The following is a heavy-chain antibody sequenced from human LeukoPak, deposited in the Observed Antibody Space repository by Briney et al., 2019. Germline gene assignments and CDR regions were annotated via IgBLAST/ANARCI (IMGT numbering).Heavy chain of an antibody. V-gene: IGHV3-48*03. CDR2: ISSSGSTI. CDR3: ARYDILTGYPYYFDY. CDR1: GFTFSSYE. D-gene: IGHD3-9*01. J-gene: IGHJ4*02. Sequence: GGSLRLSCAASGFTFSSYEMNWVRQAPGKGLEWVSYISSSGSTIYYADSVKGRFTISRDNAKNSLYLQMNRLRAEDTAVYYCARYDILTGYPYYFDYWGQGTLVTVSS.